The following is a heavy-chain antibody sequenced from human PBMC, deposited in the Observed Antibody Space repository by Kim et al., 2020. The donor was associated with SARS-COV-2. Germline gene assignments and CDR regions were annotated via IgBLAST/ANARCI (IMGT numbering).Heavy chain of an antibody. CDR2: TT. V-gene: IGHV3-74*01. Sequence: TTVYADSVKGRFTISRDNAKNTLYLQMNSLRAEDTAIYYCARALASAGNYWGQGSLVTVSS. CDR3: ARALASAGNY. D-gene: IGHD6-13*01. J-gene: IGHJ4*02.